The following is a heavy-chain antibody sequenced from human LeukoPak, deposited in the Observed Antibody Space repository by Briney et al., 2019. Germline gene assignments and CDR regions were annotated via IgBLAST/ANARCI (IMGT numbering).Heavy chain of an antibody. CDR3: ARVGQWPYFDY. Sequence: SETLSLTCTVSDGSISSSSYYWGWIRQPPGKGLEWIGSIYYSGSTYYNPSLKSRVSISVDTSKNQFSLKLSSVTAADTAVYYCARVGQWPYFDYWGQGTLVTVSS. CDR2: IYYSGST. CDR1: DGSISSSSYY. J-gene: IGHJ4*02. V-gene: IGHV4-39*07. D-gene: IGHD6-19*01.